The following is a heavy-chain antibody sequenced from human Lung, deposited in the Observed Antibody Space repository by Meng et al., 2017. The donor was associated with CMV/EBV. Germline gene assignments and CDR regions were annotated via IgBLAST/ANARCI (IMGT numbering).Heavy chain of an antibody. CDR1: GYTLSRYG. D-gene: IGHD3-9*01. CDR3: ARDWECLDRSDVFDI. V-gene: IGHV1-18*01. CDR2: VGGCDGDT. Sequence: ASXXVSXKASGYTLSRYGISWVRQAPGQGLEWLGWVGGCDGDTNYALEFRGRVTMTTDTVTNTAYMELRSLTSDDTAVYYCARDWECLDRSDVFDIWGQGXMVTVSS. J-gene: IGHJ3*02.